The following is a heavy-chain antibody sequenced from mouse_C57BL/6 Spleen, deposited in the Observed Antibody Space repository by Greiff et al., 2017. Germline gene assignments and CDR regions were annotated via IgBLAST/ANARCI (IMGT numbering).Heavy chain of an antibody. CDR1: GYTFTDYE. CDR2: IDPETGGT. V-gene: IGHV1-15*01. J-gene: IGHJ3*01. CDR3: TRWFPD. Sequence: QVQLKESGAELVRPGASVTLSCKASGYTFTDYEMHWVKQTPVHGLEWIGAIDPETGGTAYNQKFKGKATLTADKSSSTAYLELRSLTSEDSSVYYCTRWFPDWGQGTLVTVSA.